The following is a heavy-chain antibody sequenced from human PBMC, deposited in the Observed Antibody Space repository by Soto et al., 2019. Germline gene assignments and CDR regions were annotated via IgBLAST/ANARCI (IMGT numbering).Heavy chain of an antibody. CDR1: GGSFSGYY. CDR2: INHSGST. Sequence: SETLSLTCAVYGGSFSGYYWGWIRQPPGKGLEWIGEINHSGSTNYNPSLKSRVTISVDTSKNQFSLKLSSVTAADTAVYYCARGQRIRYCSSTSCYLGYYYGMDVWGQGTTVTAP. D-gene: IGHD2-2*01. J-gene: IGHJ6*02. V-gene: IGHV4-34*01. CDR3: ARGQRIRYCSSTSCYLGYYYGMDV.